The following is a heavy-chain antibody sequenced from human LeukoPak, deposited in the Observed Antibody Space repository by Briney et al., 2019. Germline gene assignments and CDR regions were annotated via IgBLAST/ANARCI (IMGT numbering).Heavy chain of an antibody. Sequence: PSETLSLTCTVSGYSISSGYYWGWIRQPPGKGLEWIGSIYHSGSTYYNPSLKSRVTISVDTSKNQFSLKLSSVTAADTAVYYCARGKRYDFWSGYYSYYFDYWGQGTLVTVSS. CDR3: ARGKRYDFWSGYYSYYFDY. D-gene: IGHD3-3*01. V-gene: IGHV4-38-2*02. CDR2: IYHSGST. J-gene: IGHJ4*02. CDR1: GYSISSGYY.